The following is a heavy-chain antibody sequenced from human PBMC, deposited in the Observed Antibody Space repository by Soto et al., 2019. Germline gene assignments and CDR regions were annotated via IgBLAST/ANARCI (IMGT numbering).Heavy chain of an antibody. V-gene: IGHV1-69*01. J-gene: IGHJ5*02. Sequence: QVQLVQSGAEVKKPGSSVKVSCKASGGTFSSYAISWVRQSPGQGLEWMGGIIPIFGTANYAQKFQGRVTITADESTSRDYMELRRLRSEDTAVYYGASEQYSSGWPAAIKTMYNWFDPWGQGTLVTVSS. D-gene: IGHD6-19*01. CDR1: GGTFSSYA. CDR2: IIPIFGTA. CDR3: ASEQYSSGWPAAIKTMYNWFDP.